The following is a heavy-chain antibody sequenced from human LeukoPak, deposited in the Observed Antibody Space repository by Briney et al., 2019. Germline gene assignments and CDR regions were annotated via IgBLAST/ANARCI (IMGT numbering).Heavy chain of an antibody. Sequence: PGGSLRLSCAASGFTFSSYWMSWVRQAPGKGLEWVANIKQDGSEKYYVDSVKGRFTISRDNAKNSLYLQMNSLRAEDTAVYYCARGSSGWYFRAFDYWGQGTLVTVSS. CDR1: GFTFSSYW. CDR2: IKQDGSEK. CDR3: ARGSSGWYFRAFDY. D-gene: IGHD6-19*01. V-gene: IGHV3-7*01. J-gene: IGHJ4*01.